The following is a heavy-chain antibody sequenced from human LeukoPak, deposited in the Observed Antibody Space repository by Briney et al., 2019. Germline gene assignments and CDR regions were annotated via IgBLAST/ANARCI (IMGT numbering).Heavy chain of an antibody. V-gene: IGHV1-8*01. J-gene: IGHJ6*03. Sequence: ASVKVSCKASGYTFTSYDINWVRQATGQGLEWMGWMNPYNGNTGYAQKFEGRVIMTRDTSISTAYLELSSLTSEDMAVYYCARAAVNLHPNHYYYMDVWGKGTTVTVSS. CDR2: MNPYNGNT. CDR1: GYTFTSYD. CDR3: ARAAVNLHPNHYYYMDV.